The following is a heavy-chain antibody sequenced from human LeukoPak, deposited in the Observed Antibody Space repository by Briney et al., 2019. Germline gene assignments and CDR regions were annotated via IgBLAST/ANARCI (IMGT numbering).Heavy chain of an antibody. V-gene: IGHV4-4*07. CDR3: ARDGVAVAGQPYNWFDP. Sequence: SETLSLTCTVSGGSINSYYWSWIRQPAGKGLEWIGRIYTSGSTNYNPSLKSRVTMSVDTSKNQFSLKLSSVTAADTAVYYCARDGVAVAGQPYNWFDPWGQGTLVTVSS. CDR1: GGSINSYY. D-gene: IGHD6-19*01. CDR2: IYTSGST. J-gene: IGHJ5*02.